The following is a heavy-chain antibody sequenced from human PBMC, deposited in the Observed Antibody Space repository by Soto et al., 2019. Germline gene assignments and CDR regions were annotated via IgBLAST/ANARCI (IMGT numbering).Heavy chain of an antibody. V-gene: IGHV2-5*02. D-gene: IGHD1-1*01. CDR2: IYWDDDK. CDR1: GFSLTTRPVG. CDR3: AHRQLYNGAWNEGTFDY. Sequence: QITLKESGPPLVQPTQTLTLTCTFSGFSLTTRPVGVGWIRQPPGQALEWLALIYWDDDKRYNPSLKTRVTITKDTSKNQVVLTMTNMDPGDTATYYCAHRQLYNGAWNEGTFDYWGQGALVTVSS. J-gene: IGHJ4*02.